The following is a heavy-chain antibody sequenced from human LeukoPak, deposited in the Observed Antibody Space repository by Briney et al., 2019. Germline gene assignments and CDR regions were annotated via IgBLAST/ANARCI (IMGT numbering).Heavy chain of an antibody. CDR3: AREWLHCSGGSCFDY. CDR2: ISSSGSTI. V-gene: IGHV3-11*04. D-gene: IGHD2-15*01. Sequence: GGSLRLSCAASGFTFSDYYMSWIRQAPGKGLEWVSYISSSGSTIYYADSVKGRFTISRDNSKNTLYLQMNSLRAEDTAVYYCAREWLHCSGGSCFDYWGQGTLVTVSS. CDR1: GFTFSDYY. J-gene: IGHJ4*02.